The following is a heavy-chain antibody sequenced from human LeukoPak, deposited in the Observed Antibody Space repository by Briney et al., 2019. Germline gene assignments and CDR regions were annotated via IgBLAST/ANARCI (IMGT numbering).Heavy chain of an antibody. CDR1: GYTFTSYA. V-gene: IGHV1-3*01. CDR2: INAGNGNT. D-gene: IGHD3-22*01. Sequence: ASVKVSCKASGYTFTSYAMHWVRQAPGQRLEWMGWINAGNGNTKYSQKFQGRVTMTEDTSTDTAYMELSSLRSEDTAVYYCATMGLDSSGVYYYYGMDVWGQGTTVTVSS. CDR3: ATMGLDSSGVYYYYGMDV. J-gene: IGHJ6*02.